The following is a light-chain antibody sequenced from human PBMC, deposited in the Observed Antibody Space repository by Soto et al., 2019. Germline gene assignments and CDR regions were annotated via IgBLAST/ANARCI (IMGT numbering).Light chain of an antibody. Sequence: QSALTQPRSVSGSPGQSVTISCTGTSSDVGDYNYVSWYQQHPGKAPKFKIYEVSKRPSGVPDRFSGSKSGNTASLTISGLQAEDEADYYCCSYAGTYTVVFGGGTKLTVL. CDR3: CSYAGTYTVV. V-gene: IGLV2-11*01. CDR2: EVS. J-gene: IGLJ2*01. CDR1: SSDVGDYNY.